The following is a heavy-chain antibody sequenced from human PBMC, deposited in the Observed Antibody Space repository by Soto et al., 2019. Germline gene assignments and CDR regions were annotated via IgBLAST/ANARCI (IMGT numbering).Heavy chain of an antibody. CDR3: ARVAPDYYYYYGMDV. Sequence: GGSLRLSCAASGFTFSSYWMHWVRQASGKGLVWVSRINSDGSSTSYADSVKGRFTISRDNAKNTLYLQMNSLRAEDTAVYYCARVAPDYYYYYGMDVWGQGTTVTVS. J-gene: IGHJ6*02. V-gene: IGHV3-74*01. CDR1: GFTFSSYW. D-gene: IGHD5-12*01. CDR2: INSDGSST.